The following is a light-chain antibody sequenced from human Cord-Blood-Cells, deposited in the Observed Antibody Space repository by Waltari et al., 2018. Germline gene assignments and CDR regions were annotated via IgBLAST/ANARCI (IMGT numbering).Light chain of an antibody. V-gene: IGKV1-5*03. Sequence: DIQMTQQPSTLSASVGDRVTITCRASQSISSWLAWYQQKPGKAPKLLIYKASSLERGVPSMFSGSGSGTEFTLTISSLQPDDFATYYCQQYNSYSPFGGGTKVEIK. CDR1: QSISSW. CDR3: QQYNSYSP. CDR2: KAS. J-gene: IGKJ4*01.